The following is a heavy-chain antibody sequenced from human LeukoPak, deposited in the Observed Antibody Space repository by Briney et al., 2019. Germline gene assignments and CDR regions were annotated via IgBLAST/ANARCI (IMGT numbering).Heavy chain of an antibody. CDR2: IYSSSSYI. V-gene: IGHV3-21*01. CDR1: GFTFSSYS. Sequence: KPGGSLRLSCAASGFTFSSYSINWVRQAPGKGLEWVSSIYSSSSYIYYADSVKGRFTISRDNAKNSLFLQMNSLRVEDTAVYYCARPGITGTMGYGAFGIWGQGTRVTVSS. D-gene: IGHD1-7*01. J-gene: IGHJ3*02. CDR3: ARPGITGTMGYGAFGI.